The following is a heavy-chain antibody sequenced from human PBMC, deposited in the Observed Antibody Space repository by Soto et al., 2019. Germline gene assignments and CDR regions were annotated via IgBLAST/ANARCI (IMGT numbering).Heavy chain of an antibody. D-gene: IGHD6-6*01. Sequence: PGGSLRLSCAASGFTVSSNYMSWVCQAPGKGLEWVSVIYSGGSTYYADSVKGRFTISRDNSKNTLYPQMNSLRAEDTAVYYCARHPLYSSSGLFPTYYYYYMGVWGKGTTVTVSS. CDR3: ARHPLYSSSGLFPTYYYYYMGV. V-gene: IGHV3-66*04. CDR1: GFTVSSNY. J-gene: IGHJ6*03. CDR2: IYSGGST.